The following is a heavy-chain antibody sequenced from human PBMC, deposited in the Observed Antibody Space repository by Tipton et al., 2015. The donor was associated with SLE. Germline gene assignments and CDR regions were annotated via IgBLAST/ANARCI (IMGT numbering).Heavy chain of an antibody. J-gene: IGHJ5*02. D-gene: IGHD6-13*01. V-gene: IGHV3-7*01. CDR1: GFTFSTYW. CDR2: INQDASEK. Sequence: SLRLSCAASGFTFSTYWMAWVHQGPGKGLEWVANINQDASEKYYVESVRGRFTISRDNAKNSLYLQMNSLRAEDTAVYYCARQGGSSWLKNYNWFDPWGQGTLVTVSS. CDR3: ARQGGSSWLKNYNWFDP.